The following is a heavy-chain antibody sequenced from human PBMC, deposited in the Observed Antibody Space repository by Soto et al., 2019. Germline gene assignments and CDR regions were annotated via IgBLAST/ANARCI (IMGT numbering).Heavy chain of an antibody. CDR1: GGTISSWY. Sequence: SETLSLTCTVSGGTISSWYWSWIRQPPGKGLEWIGSIYYSGSTNCNPSLKSRITISVDTSKNQFSLKLSSVTAADTAVYYCARRYGSAIDYWGQGTLVTVSS. D-gene: IGHD1-26*01. V-gene: IGHV4-59*08. CDR3: ARRYGSAIDY. CDR2: IYYSGST. J-gene: IGHJ4*02.